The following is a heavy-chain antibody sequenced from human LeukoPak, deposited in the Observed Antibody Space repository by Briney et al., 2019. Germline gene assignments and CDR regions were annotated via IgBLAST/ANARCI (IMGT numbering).Heavy chain of an antibody. D-gene: IGHD3-10*01. CDR2: IYTTGSP. CDR3: ARDRGITTARGVPSWFDP. V-gene: IGHV4-61*02. J-gene: IGHJ5*02. Sequence: SETLSLTCTVSGVSVSSTNYYWTWIRQPAGKGLEWIGRIYTTGSPSYSPSLKSRATISVDTSTNQFSLKLTSVSAADTAVYYCARDRGITTARGVPSWFDPWGQGILVTASS. CDR1: GVSVSSTNYY.